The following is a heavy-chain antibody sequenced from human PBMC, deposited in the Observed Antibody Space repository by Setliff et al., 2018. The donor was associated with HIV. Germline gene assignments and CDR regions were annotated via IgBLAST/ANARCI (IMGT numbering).Heavy chain of an antibody. J-gene: IGHJ6*03. D-gene: IGHD2-15*01. Sequence: TLSLTCTVSGGSISSGGYYWSWIRQHPGKGLEWIGYIYYSGSTYYNPSLKSRVTISVDTSKNQFSLKLSSVTAADTAVYYCARDGWGCSGGSCYSQGNYYYMDVWGKGTTVTVSS. V-gene: IGHV4-31*03. CDR3: ARDGWGCSGGSCYSQGNYYYMDV. CDR1: GGSISSGGYY. CDR2: IYYSGST.